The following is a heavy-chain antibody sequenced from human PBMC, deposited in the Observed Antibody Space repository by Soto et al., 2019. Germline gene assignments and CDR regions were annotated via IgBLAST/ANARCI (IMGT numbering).Heavy chain of an antibody. V-gene: IGHV4-34*01. Sequence: QVQLQQWGAGLLKPSETLSLTCAVYGGSFSGYYWSWIRQPPGKGLEWIGEINHSGSTNYNPSLKRRVTISVDTSKNQFSLKLSSVTAADTAVYYCARGRGCSGGSCRTDYYYYYYLDVWGKGTTVTVSS. J-gene: IGHJ6*03. CDR2: INHSGST. D-gene: IGHD2-15*01. CDR1: GGSFSGYY. CDR3: ARGRGCSGGSCRTDYYYYYYLDV.